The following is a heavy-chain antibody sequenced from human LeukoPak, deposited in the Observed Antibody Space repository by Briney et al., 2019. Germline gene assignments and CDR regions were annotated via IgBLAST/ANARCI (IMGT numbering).Heavy chain of an antibody. CDR1: GYTFTSYG. CDR3: AREHDYVWGSYRHYFDY. D-gene: IGHD3-16*02. Sequence: ASVKVSCKASGYTFTSYGISWVRQAPGQGLEWMGRIIPILGIANYAQKFQGRVTITADKSTSTAYMELSSLRSEDTAVYYCAREHDYVWGSYRHYFDYWGQGTLVTVSS. CDR2: IIPILGIA. V-gene: IGHV1-69*04. J-gene: IGHJ4*02.